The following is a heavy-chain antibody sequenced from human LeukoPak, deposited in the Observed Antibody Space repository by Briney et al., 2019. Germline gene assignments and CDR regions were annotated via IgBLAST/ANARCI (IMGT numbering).Heavy chain of an antibody. CDR1: GYTLTELS. J-gene: IGHJ3*02. V-gene: IGHV1-46*01. Sequence: ASVKVSCKVSGYTLTELSMHWVRQAPGQGLEWMGIINPSGGSTSYAQKFQGRVTMTRDTSTSTVYMELSSLRSEDTAVYYCARSRAFDIWGQGTMVTVSS. CDR3: ARSRAFDI. CDR2: INPSGGST.